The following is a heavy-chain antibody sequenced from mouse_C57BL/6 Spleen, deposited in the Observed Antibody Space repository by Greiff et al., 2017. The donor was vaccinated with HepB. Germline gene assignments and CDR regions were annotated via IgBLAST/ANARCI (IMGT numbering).Heavy chain of an antibody. J-gene: IGHJ3*01. CDR3: ASRDYDGAWFAY. D-gene: IGHD2-4*01. V-gene: IGHV3-6*01. CDR2: ISYDGSN. Sequence: EVKLEESGPGLVKPSQSLSLTCSVTGYSITSGYYWNWIRQFPGNKLEWMGYISYDGSNNYNPSLKNRISITRDTSKNQFFLKLNSVTTEDTATYYCASRDYDGAWFAYWGQGTLVTVSA. CDR1: GYSITSGYY.